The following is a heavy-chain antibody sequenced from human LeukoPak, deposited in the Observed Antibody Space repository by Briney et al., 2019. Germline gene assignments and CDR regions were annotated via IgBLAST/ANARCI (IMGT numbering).Heavy chain of an antibody. V-gene: IGHV5-10-1*01. J-gene: IGHJ4*02. CDR3: ARLEEITFGGVIVIPEGY. D-gene: IGHD3-16*02. CDR2: IDPSDSYT. CDR1: GSIFTSYW. Sequence: GASLRISCKGSGSIFTSYWISWVRQMPGKGLEWMGRIDPSDSYTNYSPSFQGHVTISADKSISTAYLQWSSLKASDTAMYYCARLEEITFGGVIVIPEGYWGQGTLVTVSS.